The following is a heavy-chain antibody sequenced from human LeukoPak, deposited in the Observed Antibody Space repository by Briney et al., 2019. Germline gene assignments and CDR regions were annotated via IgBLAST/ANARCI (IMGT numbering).Heavy chain of an antibody. CDR3: ASPPTVTSFDY. D-gene: IGHD4-11*01. CDR2: ISGSGGRT. J-gene: IGHJ4*02. V-gene: IGHV3-23*01. Sequence: GGSLRLSCAASGITFSNYAMSWVRQAPGKGLEWVSSISGSGGRTHYADSVKGRFTVSRDNSKKTLYLQMNSLRAEDTAVYYCASPPTVTSFDYWGPGTLVTVSS. CDR1: GITFSNYA.